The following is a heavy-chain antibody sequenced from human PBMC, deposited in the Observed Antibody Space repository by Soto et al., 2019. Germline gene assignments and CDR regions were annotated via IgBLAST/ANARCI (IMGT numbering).Heavy chain of an antibody. CDR2: IYYSGST. V-gene: IGHV4-30-4*01. Sequence: SETLSLTCTVSGGSISSGDYYWSWIRQPPGKGLEWIGYIYYSGSTYYNPSLKSRVTISVDTSKNQFSLKLSSVTAADTAVYYCAREIYSGYVYWYFDLWGRGTLVTVSP. J-gene: IGHJ2*01. CDR1: GGSISSGDYY. CDR3: AREIYSGYVYWYFDL. D-gene: IGHD5-12*01.